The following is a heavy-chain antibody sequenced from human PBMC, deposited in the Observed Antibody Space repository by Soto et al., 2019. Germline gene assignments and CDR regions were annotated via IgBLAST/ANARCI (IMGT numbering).Heavy chain of an antibody. CDR2: IYYSGST. V-gene: IGHV4-59*08. J-gene: IGHJ3*02. CDR3: ARLRRYNGDYGVYAFDI. Sequence: SETLSLTCTVSGGSISSYYWSWIRQPPGKGLEWIGYIYYSGSTNYNPSLKSRVTISVDTSKNQFSLKLSSVTAADTAVYYCARLRRYNGDYGVYAFDIWGQGTMVTVSS. CDR1: GGSISSYY. D-gene: IGHD4-17*01.